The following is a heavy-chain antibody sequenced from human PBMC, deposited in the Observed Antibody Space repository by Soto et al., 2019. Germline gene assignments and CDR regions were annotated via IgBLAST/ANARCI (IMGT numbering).Heavy chain of an antibody. CDR2: IALGSGNT. V-gene: IGHV1-58*01. CDR3: ATHSGYYCDGMDV. D-gene: IGHD3-22*01. Sequence: GASVKVSCKASAFTFSGSSVQWVRQARGQTLEWMGWIALGSGNTNYAPKFLGRLTLTRDMSTSTAYMELNSLRSEDTAVYYCATHSGYYCDGMDVWGQGTTVTVSS. CDR1: AFTFSGSS. J-gene: IGHJ6*02.